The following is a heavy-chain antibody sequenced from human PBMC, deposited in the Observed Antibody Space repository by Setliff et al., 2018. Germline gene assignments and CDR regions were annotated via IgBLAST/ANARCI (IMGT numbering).Heavy chain of an antibody. J-gene: IGHJ4*02. CDR1: GYSITSGYY. CDR3: ARLTRGNSHFDY. CDR2: LYHSGST. D-gene: IGHD1-7*01. V-gene: IGHV4-38-2*01. Sequence: SETLSLTCAVSGYSITSGYYWGWIRQPPGKGLEWIGSLYHSGSTYYNPSLKSRVTISLDTSKNQFSLKLNSVTAADTAVYYCARLTRGNSHFDYWGQGTLVTVSS.